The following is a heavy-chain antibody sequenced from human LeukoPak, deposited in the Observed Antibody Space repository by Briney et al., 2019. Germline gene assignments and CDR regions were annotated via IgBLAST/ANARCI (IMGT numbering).Heavy chain of an antibody. Sequence: GGPLRLSCAASGFTFSSYWMHWVRQAPGKGLVWVSRINSHGSSTSYADSVKGRFTISRDNAKNTLYLQMNSLRAEDTAVYYCARSYDSSGIDYWGQGTLVTVSS. D-gene: IGHD3-22*01. J-gene: IGHJ4*02. CDR1: GFTFSSYW. V-gene: IGHV3-74*01. CDR3: ARSYDSSGIDY. CDR2: INSHGSST.